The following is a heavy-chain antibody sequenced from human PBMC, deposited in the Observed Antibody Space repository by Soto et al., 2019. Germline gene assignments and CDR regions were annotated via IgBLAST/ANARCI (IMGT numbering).Heavy chain of an antibody. Sequence: GGSLRLSCAASGFTFSSYGMHWVRQAPGKGLEWVAVIWYDGSNKYYADSVKGRFTISRDNSKHTLYLQMNSLRAEDTAVYYCARDVVVPAATPPYYYYGMDVWGQGTTVTVSS. D-gene: IGHD2-2*01. J-gene: IGHJ6*02. CDR1: GFTFSSYG. CDR2: IWYDGSNK. V-gene: IGHV3-33*01. CDR3: ARDVVVPAATPPYYYYGMDV.